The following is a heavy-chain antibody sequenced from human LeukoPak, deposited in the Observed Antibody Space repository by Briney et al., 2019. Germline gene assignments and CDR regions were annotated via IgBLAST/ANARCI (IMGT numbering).Heavy chain of an antibody. CDR3: ARRGSWYLYY. Sequence: SETLSLTCTVSGGSISSYYWSWIRQPPGKGLEWIGYIYYSGSTNYNPSLKSRVTISVDTSKNQLSLKLSSVTAADTAVYYCARRGSWYLYYWGQGTLVTVSS. CDR1: GGSISSYY. V-gene: IGHV4-59*12. D-gene: IGHD6-13*01. J-gene: IGHJ4*02. CDR2: IYYSGST.